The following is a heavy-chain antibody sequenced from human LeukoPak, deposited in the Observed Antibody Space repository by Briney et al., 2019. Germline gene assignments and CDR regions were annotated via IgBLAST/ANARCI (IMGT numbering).Heavy chain of an antibody. CDR3: ARWAATGIGLDY. D-gene: IGHD6-13*01. Sequence: RGEPLKISCKGSGYSFTSYWISWVRQIPGKGLEWMGRIDPSDSYTNYSPSFQGHVTISADKSISTAYLQWSSLKASDTAVYYCARWAATGIGLDYWGQGTLVTVSS. CDR1: GYSFTSYW. V-gene: IGHV5-10-1*01. CDR2: IDPSDSYT. J-gene: IGHJ4*02.